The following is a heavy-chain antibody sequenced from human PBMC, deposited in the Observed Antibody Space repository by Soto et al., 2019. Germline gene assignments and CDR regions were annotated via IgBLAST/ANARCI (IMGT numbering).Heavy chain of an antibody. J-gene: IGHJ2*01. CDR1: GFTASNFW. V-gene: IGHV3-74*03. D-gene: IGHD3-9*01. CDR3: ARDFDWNLDA. CDR2: INGDGSSR. Sequence: VESGGGVFQSGGSLRLSCAASGFTASNFWMHWVRQAPGEGLVWVARINGDGSSRTYADSMKGRLTISRDNAKNMGFLDMKSLRGEDTAVYYCARDFDWNLDAWGRGPLVTVSS.